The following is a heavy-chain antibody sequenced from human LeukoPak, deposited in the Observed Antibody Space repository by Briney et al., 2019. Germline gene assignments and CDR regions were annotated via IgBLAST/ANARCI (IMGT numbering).Heavy chain of an antibody. J-gene: IGHJ4*02. Sequence: SETLSLTCAVYGGSFSGYYWSWIRQPPGKGLEWIGEINHSGSTNYNPSLKSRVTISVDTSKNQFSLKLSSATAADTAVYYCARARWLQSRHFDYWGQGTLVTVSS. CDR1: GGSFSGYY. D-gene: IGHD5-24*01. CDR3: ARARWLQSRHFDY. CDR2: INHSGST. V-gene: IGHV4-34*01.